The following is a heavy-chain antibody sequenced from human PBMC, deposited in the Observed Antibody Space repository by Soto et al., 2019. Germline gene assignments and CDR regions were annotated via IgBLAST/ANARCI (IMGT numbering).Heavy chain of an antibody. V-gene: IGHV3-30*18. J-gene: IGHJ4*02. CDR3: AKDHGYCTNGVCYSFDY. D-gene: IGHD2-8*01. Sequence: GGSLRLSCAASGFTFSSYGMHWVRQAPGKGLEWVAVISYDGSNKYYADSVKGRFTISRDNSKNTLYLQMNSLRAEDTAVYYCAKDHGYCTNGVCYSFDYWGQGTLVTVSS. CDR2: ISYDGSNK. CDR1: GFTFSSYG.